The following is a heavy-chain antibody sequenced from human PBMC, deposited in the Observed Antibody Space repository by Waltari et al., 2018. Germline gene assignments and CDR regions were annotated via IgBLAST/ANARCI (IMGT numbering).Heavy chain of an antibody. CDR1: SGSINTGGYY. CDR2: IYYTGST. D-gene: IGHD1-26*01. V-gene: IGHV4-31*03. Sequence: QVQLQESGPGPVKPSETLSLTCTVSSGSINTGGYYWSWIRQHPGKGLEWIGYIYYTGSTYYNPSLKSRVTIAMDTSMKQYSLRLSSVTAADTAVYYCARSPQGELLPGDPWGQGTLVTVSS. CDR3: ARSPQGELLPGDP. J-gene: IGHJ5*02.